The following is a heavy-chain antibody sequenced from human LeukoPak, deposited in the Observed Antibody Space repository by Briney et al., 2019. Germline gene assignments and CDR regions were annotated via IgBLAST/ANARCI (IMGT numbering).Heavy chain of an antibody. CDR2: TITSGSTT. Sequence: GGSLRLSCAASGFTFSDYYMSWFRQAPGKGLEWVSYTITSGSTTYYADSVKGRFTISRDNAKNSLYLQMNSLRAEDTAVYYCARQKGQALDYWGQGTLVTVSS. CDR1: GFTFSDYY. J-gene: IGHJ4*02. CDR3: ARQKGQALDY. V-gene: IGHV3-11*01.